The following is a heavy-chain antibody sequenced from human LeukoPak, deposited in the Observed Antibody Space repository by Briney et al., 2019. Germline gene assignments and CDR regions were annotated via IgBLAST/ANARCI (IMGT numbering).Heavy chain of an antibody. V-gene: IGHV4-59*01. CDR2: IYYSGST. D-gene: IGHD3-22*01. CDR3: ARQMSNYYDSSGHFDC. Sequence: SETLSLTCTVSGGSITTYYWNWIRQPPGKGLEWIGYIYYSGSTNYNPSLKSRVTISIDTSKNQFSLKLSSMTAADTAVYYCARQMSNYYDSSGHFDCWGQGTLVTVSS. J-gene: IGHJ4*02. CDR1: GGSITTYY.